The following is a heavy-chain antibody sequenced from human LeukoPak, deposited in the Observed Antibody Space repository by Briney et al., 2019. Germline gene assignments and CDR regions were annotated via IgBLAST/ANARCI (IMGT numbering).Heavy chain of an antibody. CDR1: GFTFSSYA. D-gene: IGHD2-2*01. Sequence: GGSLRLSCTASGFTFSSYAMSWVRLAPGKGLEWVSALSGSGGNTYYADSVKGRFTISRDNSKNTLYPQMNSLRAEDTAKYYCAKVASLCTSTSCVRGGFDYWGQGTLVTVSS. V-gene: IGHV3-23*01. J-gene: IGHJ4*02. CDR2: LSGSGGNT. CDR3: AKVASLCTSTSCVRGGFDY.